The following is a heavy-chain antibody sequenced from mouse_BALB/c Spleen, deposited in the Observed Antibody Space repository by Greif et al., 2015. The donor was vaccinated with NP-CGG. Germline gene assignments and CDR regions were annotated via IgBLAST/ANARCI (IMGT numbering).Heavy chain of an antibody. V-gene: IGHV5-17*02. CDR2: ISSGSSTI. Sequence: EVQVVESGGGLVQPGGSRKLSCAATGFTFSSFGMHWVRQAPEKGLEWVAYISSGSSTIYYADTVKGRFTISRDNPKNTLFLQMTSLRSEDTAMYYCARGGTGTVFAYWGQGTLVTVSA. D-gene: IGHD4-1*01. CDR1: GFTFSSFG. CDR3: ARGGTGTVFAY. J-gene: IGHJ3*01.